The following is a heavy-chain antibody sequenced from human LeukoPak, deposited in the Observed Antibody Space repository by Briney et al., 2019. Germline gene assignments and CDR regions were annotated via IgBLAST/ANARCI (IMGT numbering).Heavy chain of an antibody. V-gene: IGHV4-59*08. CDR3: ARRNPYCSSTSCYQSPWFDP. J-gene: IGHJ5*02. CDR2: IYYSGST. D-gene: IGHD2-2*01. CDR1: GGSISSYY. Sequence: SETLSLTCPVSGGSISSYYWSWIRQPPGKGLEWIGYIYYSGSTNYNPSLKSRVTISVDTSKNQFSLKLSSVTAADTAVYYCARRNPYCSSTSCYQSPWFDPWGQGTLVTVSS.